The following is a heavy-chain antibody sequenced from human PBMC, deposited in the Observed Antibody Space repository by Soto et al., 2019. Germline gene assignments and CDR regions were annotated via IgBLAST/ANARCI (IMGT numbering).Heavy chain of an antibody. J-gene: IGHJ6*02. Sequence: APVKASCKASGYTFTSYGISWVRQAPGQGLEWVGWISAYNGNTNYAQKLQGRVTMTPDTSTTTAYMELRSLRSDGTAVYSCARDLRIVGATDDGMDVWGQRTTVPVS. CDR1: GYTFTSYG. V-gene: IGHV1-18*04. CDR2: ISAYNGNT. D-gene: IGHD1-26*01. CDR3: ARDLRIVGATDDGMDV.